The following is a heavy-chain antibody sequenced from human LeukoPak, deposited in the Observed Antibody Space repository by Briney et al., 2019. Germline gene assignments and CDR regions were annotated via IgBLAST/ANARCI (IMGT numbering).Heavy chain of an antibody. D-gene: IGHD6-19*01. CDR1: GYTFTSYG. CDR2: ISAYNGNT. J-gene: IGHJ4*02. CDR3: ARAHEQSLVRYYFDY. Sequence: ASVKVSCKASGYTFTSYGISWVRQAPGQGLEWMGWISAYNGNTNYAQKLQGRVTMTTDTSTSTAYMELRSPRSDDTAVYYCARAHEQSLVRYYFDYWGQGTLVTVSS. V-gene: IGHV1-18*01.